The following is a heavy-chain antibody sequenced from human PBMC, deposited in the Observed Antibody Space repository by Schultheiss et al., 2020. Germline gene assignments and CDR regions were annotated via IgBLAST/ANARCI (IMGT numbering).Heavy chain of an antibody. CDR1: GFTFSSYG. CDR3: AKDMDNYYDSSGPDI. V-gene: IGHV3-9*01. J-gene: IGHJ3*02. Sequence: GGSLRLSCAASGFTFSSYGMHWVRQAPGKGLEWVSGISWNSGSIGYADSVKGRFTISRDNAKNSLYLQMNSLRAEDTALYYCAKDMDNYYDSSGPDIWGQGTMVTVSS. D-gene: IGHD3-22*01. CDR2: ISWNSGSI.